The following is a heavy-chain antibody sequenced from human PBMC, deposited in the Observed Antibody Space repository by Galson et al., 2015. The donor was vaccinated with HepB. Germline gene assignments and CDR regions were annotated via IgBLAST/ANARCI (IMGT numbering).Heavy chain of an antibody. J-gene: IGHJ4*02. V-gene: IGHV1-69*10. D-gene: IGHD4-17*01. CDR3: ARGRRYGDYKK. CDR1: GGTFSSYA. Sequence: SVKVSCKASGGTFSSYAISWVRQAPGQGLEWMGGIIPIFGIANYAQKFQGRVTITADKSTSTAYMELSSLRSEDTAVYYCARGRRYGDYKKWGQGTLVTVSS. CDR2: IIPIFGIA.